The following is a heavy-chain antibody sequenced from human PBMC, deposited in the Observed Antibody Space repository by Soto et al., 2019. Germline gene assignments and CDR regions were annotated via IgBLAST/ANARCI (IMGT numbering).Heavy chain of an antibody. V-gene: IGHV3-13*01. CDR2: IGTAGDT. CDR1: GFTFSSYD. Sequence: EVQLVESGGGLVQPGGSLRLSCAASGFTFSSYDMHWVRQATGKGLEWVSAIGTAGDTYYPGSVKGRFTISRENAKNSLYRQMNSLRAGDTAVYYCARGRYSSGWRDAFDIWGQGTMVTVSS. J-gene: IGHJ3*02. D-gene: IGHD6-19*01. CDR3: ARGRYSSGWRDAFDI.